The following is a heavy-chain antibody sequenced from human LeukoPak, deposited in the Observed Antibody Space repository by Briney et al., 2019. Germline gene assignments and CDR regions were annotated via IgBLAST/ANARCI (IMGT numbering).Heavy chain of an antibody. D-gene: IGHD1-1*01. J-gene: IGHJ4*02. CDR3: ARPSGGTPFKRFDY. Sequence: SQTLSLTCTVSGGSISSGGYYWSWIRQHPGKGLEWIGYIYYSGSTNYNPSLKSRVTISVDTSKYQFSLRLTSVTAADTAVYYCARPSGGTPFKRFDYWGQGTLVTVSS. V-gene: IGHV4-31*03. CDR1: GGSISSGGYY. CDR2: IYYSGST.